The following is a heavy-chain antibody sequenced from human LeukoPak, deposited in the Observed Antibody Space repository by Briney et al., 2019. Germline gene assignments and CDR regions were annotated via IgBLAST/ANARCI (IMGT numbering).Heavy chain of an antibody. Sequence: APVKASCNPSRYPFTDNYIHWVRQSAGQGLEGMGWINPNRGGTDYAQKLQGRVTISRDTATSPANKDLSRLESDDTAVFYCAAQGGAVPAKPGTHFDDWGQGTLVTVSS. J-gene: IGHJ4*02. CDR1: RYPFTDNY. V-gene: IGHV1-2*02. CDR3: AAQGGAVPAKPGTHFDD. D-gene: IGHD6-19*01. CDR2: INPNRGGT.